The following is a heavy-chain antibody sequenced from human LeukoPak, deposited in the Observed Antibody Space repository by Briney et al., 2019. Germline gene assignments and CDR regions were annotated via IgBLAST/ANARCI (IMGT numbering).Heavy chain of an antibody. V-gene: IGHV4-4*02. J-gene: IGHJ4*02. Sequence: SETLSLTCAVSGGSINSSDWWTWVRQSPGKGLEWIGEIHHSGSTNYNPSLKSRITISIDKPKNKFSLRLWSVTAADTAVYYCVRYYYDSSGQGYYFDYWGQGTLVTVSS. D-gene: IGHD3-22*01. CDR3: VRYYYDSSGQGYYFDY. CDR1: GGSINSSDW. CDR2: IHHSGST.